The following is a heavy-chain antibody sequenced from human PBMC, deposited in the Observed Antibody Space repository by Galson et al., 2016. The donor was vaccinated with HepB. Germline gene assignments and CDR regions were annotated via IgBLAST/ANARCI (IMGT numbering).Heavy chain of an antibody. CDR1: AFTFSTYW. J-gene: IGHJ4*02. Sequence: ALRLAYAASAFTFSTYWMSWVHQAPGTGVAWVANIHKAGSENSYVDSVTGRFTISRDNAKNSLYLHMNSLRAEDTALYYCVRDLDYWGQGTLVTVSS. CDR2: IHKAGSEN. V-gene: IGHV3-7*01. CDR3: VRDLDY.